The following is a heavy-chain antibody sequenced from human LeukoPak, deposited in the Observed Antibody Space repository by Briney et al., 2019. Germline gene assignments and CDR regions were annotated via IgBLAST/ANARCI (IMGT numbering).Heavy chain of an antibody. J-gene: IGHJ4*02. V-gene: IGHV1-18*01. Sequence: ASVKVSCKASGYSFSSYGITWVRQAPGQGLEWMGWISAQSGNTNYAQKFQGRVTMTTDTFTRTAYMELRSLRSDDTAMYYCARVGRHSYGSWTGNDYWGQGTLVTVSS. CDR1: GYSFSSYG. CDR3: ARVGRHSYGSWTGNDY. CDR2: ISAQSGNT. D-gene: IGHD5-18*01.